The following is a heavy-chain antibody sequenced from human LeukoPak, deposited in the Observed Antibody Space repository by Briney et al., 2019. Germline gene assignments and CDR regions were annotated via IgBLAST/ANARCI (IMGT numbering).Heavy chain of an antibody. CDR1: GYTLTELS. V-gene: IGHV1-24*01. J-gene: IGHJ4*02. Sequence: ASVKVSCKVSGYTLTELSMHWVRPAPGKGLEWMGGFDTEDGETIYAQKFQGRVTMTEDTSTDTAYMELSSLRSEDTAVYYCATGNPDSSGYYLFRWGQGTLVTVSS. CDR3: ATGNPDSSGYYLFR. CDR2: FDTEDGET. D-gene: IGHD3-22*01.